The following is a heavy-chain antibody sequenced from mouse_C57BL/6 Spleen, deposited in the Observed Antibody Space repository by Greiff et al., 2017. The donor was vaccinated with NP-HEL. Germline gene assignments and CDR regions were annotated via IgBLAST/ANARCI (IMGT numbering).Heavy chain of an antibody. CDR3: ARVYYGSSDYAMDD. J-gene: IGHJ4*01. CDR2: IYIGNGYT. Sequence: EVQRVESGAELVRPGSSVKMSCKTSGYTFTSYGINWVKQRPGQGLEWIGYIYIGNGYTEYNEKFKGKATLTSDTSSSTAYMQLSSLTSEDSAIYFCARVYYGSSDYAMDDWGQGTSVTVSS. CDR1: GYTFTSYG. D-gene: IGHD1-1*01. V-gene: IGHV1-58*01.